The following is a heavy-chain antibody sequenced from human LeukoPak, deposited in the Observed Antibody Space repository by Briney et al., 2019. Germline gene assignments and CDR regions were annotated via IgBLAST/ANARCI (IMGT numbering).Heavy chain of an antibody. J-gene: IGHJ6*03. CDR2: IYYSGGT. Sequence: SETLSLTCTVSGGSISSYYWSWIRQPPGKGLEWIGYIYYSGGTNYNPSLKSRVTISVDTSKNQFSLKLSSVTAADTAVYYCARGDYDYVWGSYRYNYYYYYYYMDVWGKGTTVTISS. CDR1: GGSISSYY. CDR3: ARGDYDYVWGSYRYNYYYYYYYMDV. V-gene: IGHV4-59*01. D-gene: IGHD3-16*02.